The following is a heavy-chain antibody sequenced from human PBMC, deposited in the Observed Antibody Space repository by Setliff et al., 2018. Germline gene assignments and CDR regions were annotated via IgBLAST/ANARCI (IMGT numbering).Heavy chain of an antibody. CDR2: LIPMFGTP. CDR1: GDSISNYA. D-gene: IGHD2-15*01. J-gene: IGHJ5*02. Sequence: SVKVSCKASGDSISNYAISWVRQAPGQGLEWMGGLIPMFGTPGYAQKFQDRVTITTDESTSTAYMELNSLTSEDTAVYYCARSPALLGIVYLDPWGQGTRVTVSS. CDR3: ARSPALLGIVYLDP. V-gene: IGHV1-69*05.